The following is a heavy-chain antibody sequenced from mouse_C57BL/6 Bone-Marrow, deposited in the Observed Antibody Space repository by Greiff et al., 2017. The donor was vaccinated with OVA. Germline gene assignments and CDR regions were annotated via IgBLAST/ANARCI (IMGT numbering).Heavy chain of an antibody. Sequence: VQLQQSGPELVKPGASVKISCKASGYAFSSSWMNWVKQRPGKGLEWIGLIYPGDGDTNYNGKFKGKATLTADKSSSTAYMQLSSLTSEDSAVYFCARSGSSDYAMDYWGQGTSVTVSS. V-gene: IGHV1-82*01. CDR2: IYPGDGDT. CDR1: GYAFSSSW. D-gene: IGHD1-1*01. J-gene: IGHJ4*01. CDR3: ARSGSSDYAMDY.